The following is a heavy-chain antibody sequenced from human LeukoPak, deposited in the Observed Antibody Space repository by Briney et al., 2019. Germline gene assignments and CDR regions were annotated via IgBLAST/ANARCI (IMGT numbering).Heavy chain of an antibody. J-gene: IGHJ2*01. D-gene: IGHD5-24*01. CDR1: GGSISRGAHY. CDR2: IYYSGTT. V-gene: IGHV4-31*03. CDR3: ARRWLQAGYFDF. Sequence: SQTLSLTCTVSGGSISRGAHYWSWIRQHPEKGLEWIGYIYYSGTTYYNPSFQSRVIISSDTAKNQFSLKLSSVTAADAAVYFCARRWLQAGYFDFWGRGTLVTVSS.